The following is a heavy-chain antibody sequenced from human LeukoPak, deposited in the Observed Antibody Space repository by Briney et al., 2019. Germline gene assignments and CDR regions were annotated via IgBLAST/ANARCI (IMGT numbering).Heavy chain of an antibody. Sequence: QPGGSLRLSCAASGFTFDDYGMSWVRQAPGKGLEWVSGINWNGGSTGYADSVKGRFTISRDNAKNSLYLQMNSLRAEDTALYYCTRLKFDGGWFDPWGQGTLVTVSS. CDR2: INWNGGST. J-gene: IGHJ5*02. D-gene: IGHD3-16*01. CDR3: TRLKFDGGWFDP. V-gene: IGHV3-20*04. CDR1: GFTFDDYG.